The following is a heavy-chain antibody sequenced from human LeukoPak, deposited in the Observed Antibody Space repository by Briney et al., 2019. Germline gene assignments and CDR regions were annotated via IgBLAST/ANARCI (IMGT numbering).Heavy chain of an antibody. D-gene: IGHD5-12*01. J-gene: IGHJ5*02. CDR2: INPSGDNT. Sequence: ASVKVSCKTSGYTFTSYVISWVRQAPGQGLEWMGIINPSGDNTWYAQKFQGRVTMTRDMATSTDYMEVSSLRSEDTAVYYCARDNSVGDSAWWFDPWGQGTLVTVSS. CDR1: GYTFTSYV. CDR3: ARDNSVGDSAWWFDP. V-gene: IGHV1-46*01.